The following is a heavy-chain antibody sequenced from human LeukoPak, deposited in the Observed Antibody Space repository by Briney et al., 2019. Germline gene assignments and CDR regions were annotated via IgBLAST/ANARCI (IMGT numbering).Heavy chain of an antibody. CDR2: IIPILGIA. V-gene: IGHV1-69*04. Sequence: SVTVSCKASGGTFSIYAISWVRQAPGQGLEWMGRIIPILGIANYAQKFQGRVTITADKSTSTAYMELSSLRSEDTAVYYCARVSDLGYCSGGSCYGLDYWGQGTLVTVSS. CDR3: ARVSDLGYCSGGSCYGLDY. D-gene: IGHD2-15*01. CDR1: GGTFSIYA. J-gene: IGHJ4*02.